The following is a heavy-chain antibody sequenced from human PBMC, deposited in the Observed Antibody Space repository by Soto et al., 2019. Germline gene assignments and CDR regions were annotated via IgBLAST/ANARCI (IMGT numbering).Heavy chain of an antibody. D-gene: IGHD2-2*01. CDR2: ISSSSSYI. CDR3: ARMPGESRVSIVVVPAANRDYYYYGMDV. V-gene: IGHV3-21*01. CDR1: GFTFSSYS. Sequence: GGSLRLSCAASGFTFSSYSMNWVRQAPGKGLEWVSSISSSSSYIYYADSVKGRFTISRDNAKNSLYLQMNSLRAEDTAVYYCARMPGESRVSIVVVPAANRDYYYYGMDVWGQGTTVTVSS. J-gene: IGHJ6*02.